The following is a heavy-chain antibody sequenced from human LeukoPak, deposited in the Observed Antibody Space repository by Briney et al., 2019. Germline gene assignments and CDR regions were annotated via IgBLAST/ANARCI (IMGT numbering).Heavy chain of an antibody. D-gene: IGHD3-22*01. CDR3: ARGSGYDILTGYYDSSGYSADFDY. V-gene: IGHV3-30-3*01. CDR2: ISYGGSNK. CDR1: GFTFSSYA. Sequence: GGSLRLSCAASGFTFSSYAMHWVRQDPGKGLEWVAVISYGGSNKYYADSVKGRFTISRDNSKNTLYLQMNSLRAEDTAVYYCARGSGYDILTGYYDSSGYSADFDYWGQGTLVTVSS. J-gene: IGHJ4*02.